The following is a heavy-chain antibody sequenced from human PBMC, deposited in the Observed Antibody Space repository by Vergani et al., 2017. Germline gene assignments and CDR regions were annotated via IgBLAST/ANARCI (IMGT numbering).Heavy chain of an antibody. CDR1: GGSISSGSYY. J-gene: IGHJ3*02. D-gene: IGHD3-22*01. V-gene: IGHV4-61*02. Sequence: QVQLQESGPGLVKPSQTLSLTCTVSGGSISSGSYYWSWIRQPAGKGLEWIGRIYTSGSTNYNPSLMSRVTISVDTSKNQFSLKLSSVTAADTAVYYCARVPYYYDSRDSFDIWGQGTMVTVSS. CDR2: IYTSGST. CDR3: ARVPYYYDSRDSFDI.